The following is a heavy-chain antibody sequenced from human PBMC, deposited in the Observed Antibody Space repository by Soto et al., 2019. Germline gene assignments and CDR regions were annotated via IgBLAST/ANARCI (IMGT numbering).Heavy chain of an antibody. D-gene: IGHD3-9*01. CDR1: GYSFTSYY. Sequence: ASVKVSWKASGYSFTSYYSNWVRQATGQGLEWMGWMNPNNGNTGYAQKFQGRVTMTRNTSTSTAYMELRSLRSDDTAVYYCARDTRDAQRYFDWLLWDYYYGMDVWGQGTTVTVSS. CDR2: MNPNNGNT. CDR3: ARDTRDAQRYFDWLLWDYYYGMDV. J-gene: IGHJ6*02. V-gene: IGHV1-8*01.